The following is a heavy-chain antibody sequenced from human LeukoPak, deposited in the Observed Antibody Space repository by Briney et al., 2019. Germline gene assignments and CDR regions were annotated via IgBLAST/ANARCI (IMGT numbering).Heavy chain of an antibody. J-gene: IGHJ4*02. CDR3: ARDNEDGGLFDY. D-gene: IGHD4-23*01. Sequence: GASVKVSCKASGYTFTRYYMHWVRQAPGQGLEWMGWINPNSGGTNYAQKFQGRVTMTRDTSISTAYMELSRLRSDDTAVYYCARDNEDGGLFDYWGQGTLVTVSS. V-gene: IGHV1-2*02. CDR2: INPNSGGT. CDR1: GYTFTRYY.